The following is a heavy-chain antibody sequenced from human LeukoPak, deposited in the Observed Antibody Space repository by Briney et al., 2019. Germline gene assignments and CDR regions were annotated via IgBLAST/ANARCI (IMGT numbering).Heavy chain of an antibody. CDR2: IKQDGSEI. CDR3: ARVSTYTFDY. Sequence: GGSLRLSCAASGFTFSSYSMSWVRQAPGKGLEWVANIKQDGSEIYYVDSVKGRFTISRDNAKNSLYLQMNSLRAEDTAVYYCARVSTYTFDYWGQGTLVTVSS. J-gene: IGHJ4*02. D-gene: IGHD2-2*01. V-gene: IGHV3-7*05. CDR1: GFTFSSYS.